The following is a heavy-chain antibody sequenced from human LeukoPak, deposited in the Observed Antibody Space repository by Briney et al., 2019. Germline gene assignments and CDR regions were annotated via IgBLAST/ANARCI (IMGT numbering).Heavy chain of an antibody. V-gene: IGHV3-9*01. D-gene: IGHD3-10*01. CDR3: AKDRRPTVSGGYFDL. CDR1: GGSFSGYY. J-gene: IGHJ2*01. CDR2: ISWNSGHR. Sequence: LSLTCAVYGGSFSGYYWSWIRQPPGKGLEWVSGISWNSGHRGYADSVKGRFTISRDNAKNSLYLQMNSLRAEDTALYYCAKDRRPTVSGGYFDLWGRGTLVIVSS.